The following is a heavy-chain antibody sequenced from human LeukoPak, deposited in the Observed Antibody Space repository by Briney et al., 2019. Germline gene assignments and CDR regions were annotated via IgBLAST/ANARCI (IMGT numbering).Heavy chain of an antibody. J-gene: IGHJ4*02. CDR2: IKQDGSEK. CDR1: GFTFSSYW. D-gene: IGHD2-2*01. CDR3: ARDYCSSTSCYCDY. V-gene: IGHV3-7*01. Sequence: PGGSLRLSCAASGFTFSSYWMTCVRQAPGKGLEWVANIKQDGSEKYYVDSVKGRFTISRDNAKNSLYLQMNSLRAEDTAVYYCARDYCSSTSCYCDYWGQGTLVTVSS.